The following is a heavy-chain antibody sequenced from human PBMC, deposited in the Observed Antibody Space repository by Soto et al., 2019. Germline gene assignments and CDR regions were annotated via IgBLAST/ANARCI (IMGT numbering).Heavy chain of an antibody. CDR1: GFTFSSYG. V-gene: IGHV3-30*18. CDR2: ISYDGSNK. J-gene: IGHJ4*02. D-gene: IGHD4-4*01. CDR3: AKDPGAYSNYVWVDY. Sequence: GGSLRLSCAASGFTFSSYGMHWVRQAPGKGLEWVAVISYDGSNKYYADSVKGRFTISRDNSKNTLYLQMNSLRAEDTAVYYCAKDPGAYSNYVWVDYWGQGTLVTVSS.